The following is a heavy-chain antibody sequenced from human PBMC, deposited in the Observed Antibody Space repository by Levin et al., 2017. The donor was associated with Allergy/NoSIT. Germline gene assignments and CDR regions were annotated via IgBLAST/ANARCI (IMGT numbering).Heavy chain of an antibody. J-gene: IGHJ4*02. CDR2: IWYDGSNE. D-gene: IGHD1-14*01. V-gene: IGHV3-33*01. CDR3: ARDGPDAN. CDR1: GFTFSSYG. Sequence: LSLTCVGSGFTFSSYGLHWIRQAPGKGLEWVAFIWYDGSNEHYANSVKGRFTISRDDSKNTLYLHMDSLQADDTAVYYCARDGPDANWGQGTLVTVSS.